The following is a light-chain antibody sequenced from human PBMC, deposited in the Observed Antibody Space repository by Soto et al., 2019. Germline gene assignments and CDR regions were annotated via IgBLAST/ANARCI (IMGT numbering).Light chain of an antibody. J-gene: IGKJ3*01. CDR1: QSVSSSY. V-gene: IGKV3-20*01. Sequence: EMVLTQSPGTLSLSPGERATLSCRASQSVSSSYLAWYQQKPGQAPRLLIYRASSRATGIPDRFSGSGSGTDFTLTIIRLEPEDFAVYYCQQYGSSPGFTFGPGTKVDIK. CDR2: RAS. CDR3: QQYGSSPGFT.